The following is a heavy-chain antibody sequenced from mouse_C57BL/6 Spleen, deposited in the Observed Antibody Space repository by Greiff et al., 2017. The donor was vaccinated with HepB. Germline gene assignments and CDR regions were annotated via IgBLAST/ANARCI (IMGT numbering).Heavy chain of an antibody. V-gene: IGHV5-4*01. CDR2: ISDGGSYT. D-gene: IGHD1-1*01. Sequence: DVMLVESGGGLVKPGGSLKLSCAASGFTFSSYAMSWVRQTPEKRLEWVATISDGGSYTYYPDNVKGRFTISRDNAKNNLYLQMSHLKSEDTAMYYCARERWPLRGFAYWGQGTLVTVSA. CDR1: GFTFSSYA. J-gene: IGHJ3*01. CDR3: ARERWPLRGFAY.